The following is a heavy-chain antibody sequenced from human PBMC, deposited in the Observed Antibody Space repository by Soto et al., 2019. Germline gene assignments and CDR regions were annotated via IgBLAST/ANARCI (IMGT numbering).Heavy chain of an antibody. CDR3: SRARVDLYRISYFDY. J-gene: IGHJ4*02. CDR1: GVSVSSVGFH. V-gene: IGHV4-30-4*01. CDR2: FYNGGST. Sequence: PSETLSLTCTASGVSVSSVGFHWAWLRRPPGQGLEWIGYFYNGGSTYYRPSYESRMHISLTATRNHSTHSLPSVTTADTAVYFCSRARVDLYRISYFDYWGQGNLVTVSS. D-gene: IGHD1-26*01.